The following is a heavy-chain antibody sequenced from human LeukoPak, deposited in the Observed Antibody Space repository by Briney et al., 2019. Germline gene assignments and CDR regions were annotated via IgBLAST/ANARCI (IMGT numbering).Heavy chain of an antibody. CDR3: ATQWYSADAFDI. CDR2: IYYSGST. CDR1: GGSISSGGYY. J-gene: IGHJ3*02. D-gene: IGHD1-26*01. Sequence: PSETLSLTCTVSGGSISSGGYYWSWIRQHPGKGLEWIGYIYYSGSTYYNPSLKSRVTISVDTSKNQFSLKLSSVTAADTAVYYCATQWYSADAFDIWGQGTMVTVSS. V-gene: IGHV4-31*03.